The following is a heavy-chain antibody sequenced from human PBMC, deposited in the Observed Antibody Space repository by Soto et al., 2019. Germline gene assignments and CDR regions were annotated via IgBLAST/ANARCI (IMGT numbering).Heavy chain of an antibody. Sequence: GGSLRLSCAASGFTFSSYAMHWFRQAPGKGLEWVAVISYDGSNKYYADSVKGRFTISRDNSKNTLYLQMNSLRAEDTAVYYCASRNYGDYGLFAFDIWGQGTMVTVSS. D-gene: IGHD4-17*01. J-gene: IGHJ3*02. CDR1: GFTFSSYA. CDR3: ASRNYGDYGLFAFDI. CDR2: ISYDGSNK. V-gene: IGHV3-30-3*01.